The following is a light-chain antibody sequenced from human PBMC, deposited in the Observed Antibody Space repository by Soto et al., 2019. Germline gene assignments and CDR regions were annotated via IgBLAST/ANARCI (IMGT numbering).Light chain of an antibody. CDR2: GSS. Sequence: EVVLTQSPGTLSLSPGERATLSCRGSQSINNNYLAWHQQRPGQAPRLLIYGSSDRATGIPERFSGSGSGTDFTLTITILEPEDYAVYYCHQYGSSPPYTFGQGTKLEI. J-gene: IGKJ2*01. V-gene: IGKV3-20*01. CDR1: QSINNNY. CDR3: HQYGSSPPYT.